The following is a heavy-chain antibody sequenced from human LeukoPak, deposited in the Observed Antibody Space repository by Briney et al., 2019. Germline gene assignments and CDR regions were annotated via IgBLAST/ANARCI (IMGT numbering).Heavy chain of an antibody. CDR2: IYEGGDI. V-gene: IGHV3-66*01. CDR3: ARDPSGTGTGFDI. Sequence: GGSLRLFCAALGFTVSRTYIRWVRQAPGKGLEWVSVIYEGGDIYYADSARGRFAISRDSSKNTVYLQMNGLRAEDTAVYYCARDPSGTGTGFDIWGQGTMVTVSS. D-gene: IGHD3/OR15-3a*01. J-gene: IGHJ3*02. CDR1: GFTVSRTY.